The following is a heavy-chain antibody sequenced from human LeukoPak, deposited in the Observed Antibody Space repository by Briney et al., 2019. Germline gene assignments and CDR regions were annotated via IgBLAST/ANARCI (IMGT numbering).Heavy chain of an antibody. Sequence: GGSLRLSCTASGFTFSTYWINWVRQSPGKGLVWVALINGDGSTTTHADSVKGRFTIPRDNAKNTAYLQMNSLRDEDTAVYFCARDYAGSPDYWGQGTLVTVSA. CDR1: GFTFSTYW. V-gene: IGHV3-74*03. D-gene: IGHD3-10*01. CDR3: ARDYAGSPDY. J-gene: IGHJ4*02. CDR2: INGDGSTT.